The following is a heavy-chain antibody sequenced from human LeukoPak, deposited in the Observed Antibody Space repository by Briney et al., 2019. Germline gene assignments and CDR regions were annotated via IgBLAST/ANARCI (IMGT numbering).Heavy chain of an antibody. CDR2: ISYDGSNK. CDR3: ARDGGDGDYDN. CDR1: GLTFSSYG. V-gene: IGHV3-30*03. D-gene: IGHD4-17*01. Sequence: GGSLRLSCAASGLTFSSYGMHWVRQAPGKGLEWVAVISYDGSNKYYADSVKGRFTISRDNAKNSLYLQMNSLRAEDTAVYYCARDGGDGDYDNWGQGTLVTVSS. J-gene: IGHJ4*02.